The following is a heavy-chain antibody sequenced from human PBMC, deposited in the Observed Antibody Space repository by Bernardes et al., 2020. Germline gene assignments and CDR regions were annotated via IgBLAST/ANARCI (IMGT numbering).Heavy chain of an antibody. CDR2: IKQDGSEK. Sequence: GRSLRLSCAASGFTFGSYWMSWVRQTPGKGLEWVACIKQDGSEKHYVDSVKGRFTISRDNAKNSLYLQMDRLGAGDMARYYCARGDSGSQELYSWFDPWGQGTLVTVSS. V-gene: IGHV3-7*01. D-gene: IGHD1-26*01. CDR1: GFTFGSYW. CDR3: ARGDSGSQELYSWFDP. J-gene: IGHJ5*02.